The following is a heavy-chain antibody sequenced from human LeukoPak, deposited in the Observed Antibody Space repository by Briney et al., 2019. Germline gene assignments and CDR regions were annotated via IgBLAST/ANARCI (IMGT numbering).Heavy chain of an antibody. CDR1: GFTFSNHA. V-gene: IGHV3-23*01. D-gene: IGHD3-10*01. CDR3: AKAGGSGSYFYYYIDV. J-gene: IGHJ6*03. Sequence: GVSLRLSCAASGFTFSNHAMNWVRQAPGKGLEWVSGVSGTGVKTYYADSVKGRFTISRDNSKTTLYLQINSLRADDTAVYYCAKAGGSGSYFYYYIDVWGKGTTVTVSS. CDR2: VSGTGVKT.